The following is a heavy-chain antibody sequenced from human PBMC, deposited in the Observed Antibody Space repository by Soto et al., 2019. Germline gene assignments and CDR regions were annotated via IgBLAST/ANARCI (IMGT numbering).Heavy chain of an antibody. J-gene: IGHJ5*02. CDR2: IYYSGIS. CDR3: ARTEWIQLWLDD. CDR1: GASISRGGYY. D-gene: IGHD5-18*01. Sequence: QVQLLESGPGLVKPSQTLSLICNVSGASISRGGYYWSWIRQRPGGGLEWLGFIYYSGISHYNPSLKSRATISVDTSKNQFSLKILSVTAADTAVYYCARTEWIQLWLDDWGQGALVTVS. V-gene: IGHV4-31*03.